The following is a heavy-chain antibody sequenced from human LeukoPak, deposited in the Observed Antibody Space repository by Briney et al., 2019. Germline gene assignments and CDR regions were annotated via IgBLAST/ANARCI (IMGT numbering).Heavy chain of an antibody. CDR3: ARASIFWGFSFGDY. D-gene: IGHD3-3*01. J-gene: IGHJ4*02. Sequence: SQTLSLTCTVSGGSTSSGSYYWSWIRQPAGKGLGWIGRIYTSGSTNYNPSLKSRVTISVDTSKNQFSLRLSSVTAADTAVYYCARASIFWGFSFGDYWGQGTLVTVSS. V-gene: IGHV4-61*02. CDR1: GGSTSSGSYY. CDR2: IYTSGST.